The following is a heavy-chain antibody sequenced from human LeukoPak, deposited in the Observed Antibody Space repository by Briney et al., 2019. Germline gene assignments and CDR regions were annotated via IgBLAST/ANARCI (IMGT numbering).Heavy chain of an antibody. CDR2: INGRGSRK. Sequence: PGESLRLSCEGSGLIFSRYAIKWVRQTSGKELEWVSLINGRGSRKYYADSVKGRFTISRDNAKNSLYLQMNSLRVEDTAVYYCARDPSGSSSWVRFDYWAREPWSPSPQ. CDR3: ARDPSGSSSWVRFDY. V-gene: IGHV3-21*01. D-gene: IGHD6-13*01. CDR1: GLIFSRYA. J-gene: IGHJ4*02.